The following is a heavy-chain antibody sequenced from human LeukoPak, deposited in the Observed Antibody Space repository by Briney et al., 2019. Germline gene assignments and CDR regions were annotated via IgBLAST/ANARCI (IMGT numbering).Heavy chain of an antibody. D-gene: IGHD2-2*01. CDR2: IYYSGST. CDR1: GGSISSSSYY. CDR3: ARAFGYCSGTSCPNWFDP. V-gene: IGHV4-39*07. J-gene: IGHJ5*02. Sequence: PSETLSLTCTVSGGSISSSSYYWGWIRQPPGKGLEWIGSIYYSGSTYYNPSLKSRVTISVDTSKNQFSLKLSSVTAADTAVYYCARAFGYCSGTSCPNWFDPWGQGTLVTVSS.